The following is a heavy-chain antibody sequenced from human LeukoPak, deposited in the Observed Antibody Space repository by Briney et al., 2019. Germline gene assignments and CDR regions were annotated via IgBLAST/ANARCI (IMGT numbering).Heavy chain of an antibody. CDR1: GFTFSSYS. J-gene: IGHJ5*02. Sequence: GGSLRLSCAASGFTFSSYSMNGVRQAPGKGLEWVSSISSSSYIYYADSVKGRFTISRDNAKNSLYLQMNSLSAEDTAVYYCARMIDGYCSSTSCDVGYNWFDPWGQGTLVTVSS. CDR3: ARMIDGYCSSTSCDVGYNWFDP. CDR2: ISSSSYI. D-gene: IGHD2-2*01. V-gene: IGHV3-21*01.